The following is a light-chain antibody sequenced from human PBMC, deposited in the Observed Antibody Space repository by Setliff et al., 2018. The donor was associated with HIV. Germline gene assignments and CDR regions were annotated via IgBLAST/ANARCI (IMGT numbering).Light chain of an antibody. CDR3: CSYAGTDTYI. CDR1: SDDIGTYNY. V-gene: IGLV2-14*01. J-gene: IGLJ1*01. Sequence: QSVPTQPASVSGSPGQSIAISCTGTSDDIGTYNYVSWYQQHPDKAPKLLIFGVSNRPSGVSDRFSGSKSGDTASLTISGLQSEDEADYYCCSYAGTDTYIFGTGTKVTVL. CDR2: GVS.